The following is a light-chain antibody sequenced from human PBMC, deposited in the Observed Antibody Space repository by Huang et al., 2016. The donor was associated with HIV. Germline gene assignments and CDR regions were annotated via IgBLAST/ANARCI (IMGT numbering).Light chain of an antibody. Sequence: EIVLTQSPATLSVSPGERATLSCRASQSVSGSLAWYQQKPGQAPRLLVYVASTRATGVPARFSGSGSGTEFTLTISSLQSEDFAVYYCQQYNNLYTFGPGTRVDIK. CDR3: QQYNNLYT. CDR2: VAS. CDR1: QSVSGS. J-gene: IGKJ3*01. V-gene: IGKV3-15*01.